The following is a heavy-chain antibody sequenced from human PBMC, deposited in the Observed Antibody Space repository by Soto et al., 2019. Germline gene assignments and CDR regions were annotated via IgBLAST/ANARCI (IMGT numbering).Heavy chain of an antibody. J-gene: IGHJ4*02. CDR2: ISAYNGNT. V-gene: IGHV1-18*01. Sequence: QVQLVQSGAEVKKPGASVKVSCKASGYTFTSYGISWVRQAPGQGLEWMGWISAYNGNTNYAQKFQGRVTITADESTSTAYMELSSLRSEDTAVYYCARSILELRWDFLNYWGQGTLVTVSS. CDR1: GYTFTSYG. CDR3: ARSILELRWDFLNY. D-gene: IGHD1-7*01.